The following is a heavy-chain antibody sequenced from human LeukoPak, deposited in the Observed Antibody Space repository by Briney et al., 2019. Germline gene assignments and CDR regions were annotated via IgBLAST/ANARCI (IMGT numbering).Heavy chain of an antibody. CDR2: IYPGDSVT. CDR3: ARHPDIVVVPAAIPANGMDI. V-gene: IGHV5-51*01. Sequence: GESLKISCKGSGYSFTSYWIGWVRQMHGKGLEWMGIIYPGDSVTSYRTSFKGQVTISADKSMTTAYLQWRSLKASDTAMYYLARHPDIVVVPAAIPANGMDIWGQGTTVTVSS. CDR1: GYSFTSYW. D-gene: IGHD2-2*02. J-gene: IGHJ6*02.